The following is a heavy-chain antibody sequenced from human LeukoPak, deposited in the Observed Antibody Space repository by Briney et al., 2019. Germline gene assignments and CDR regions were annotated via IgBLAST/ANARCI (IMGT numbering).Heavy chain of an antibody. CDR2: ISGSGGST. J-gene: IGHJ5*02. D-gene: IGHD6-19*01. CDR1: GFTFSDYY. CDR3: AEDPSSGPNWFDP. Sequence: GGSLRLSCAASGFTFSDYYMSWVRQAPGKGLEWVSAISGSGGSTYYADSVKGRFTISRDNSKNTLYLQMNSLRAEDTAVYYCAEDPSSGPNWFDPWGQGTLVTVSS. V-gene: IGHV3-23*01.